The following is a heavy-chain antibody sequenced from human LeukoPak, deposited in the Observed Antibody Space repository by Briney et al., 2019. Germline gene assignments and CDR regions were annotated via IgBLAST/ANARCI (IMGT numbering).Heavy chain of an antibody. CDR1: GYTFTSYD. CDR2: MDPNSGNT. V-gene: IGHV1-8*01. J-gene: IGHJ4*02. CDR3: ARGVAHYGDYVGY. D-gene: IGHD4-17*01. Sequence: ASVKVSCKASGYTFTSYDINWVRQATGQGLEWMGWMDPNSGNTGYAQKFQGRVTMTRNTSISTAYMELSSLRSEDTAVYYCARGVAHYGDYVGYWGQGTLVTVSS.